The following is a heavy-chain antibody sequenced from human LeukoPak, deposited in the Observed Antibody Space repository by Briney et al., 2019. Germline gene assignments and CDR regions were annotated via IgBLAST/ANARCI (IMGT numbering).Heavy chain of an antibody. V-gene: IGHV3-15*07. CDR2: IKRKTDAGTT. J-gene: IGHJ4*02. CDR3: TTGNWGPY. CDR1: GFNFSSYA. D-gene: IGHD7-27*01. Sequence: GGSLILSCAASGFNFSSYAMHWVRQAPGKGLEWVGRIKRKTDAGTTDYAAPVKGRFTISRDDSKNTLYLQMNSLKTEDTAVYYCTTGNWGPYWGQGTLVTVSS.